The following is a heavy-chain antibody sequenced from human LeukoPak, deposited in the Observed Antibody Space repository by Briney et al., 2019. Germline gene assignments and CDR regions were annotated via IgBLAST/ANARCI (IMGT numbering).Heavy chain of an antibody. D-gene: IGHD3-10*01. CDR2: INPNSGGT. Sequence: GASVKVSCRASGYTFTGYYMHWVRQAPGQGLEWMGRINPNSGGTNYAQKFQDRVTMTRDTSSSTAYMELSRLRSDDTAVYYCARVWDFGSGNYPSDYWGQGTLVTVSS. CDR3: ARVWDFGSGNYPSDY. CDR1: GYTFTGYY. J-gene: IGHJ4*02. V-gene: IGHV1-2*06.